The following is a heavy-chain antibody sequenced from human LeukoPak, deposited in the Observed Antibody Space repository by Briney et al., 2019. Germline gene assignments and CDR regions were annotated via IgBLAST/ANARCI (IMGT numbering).Heavy chain of an antibody. Sequence: SQTLSLTCTVSGDSISSGDYYWSWIRQPPGKGLEWIGYIFYSGSTYYNPSLKSRFTISVDTSKNQFSLKLSSVTAADTAVYYCARDYSGYARSDYWGQGTLVTVSS. J-gene: IGHJ4*02. CDR2: IFYSGST. V-gene: IGHV4-30-4*01. CDR3: ARDYSGYARSDY. CDR1: GDSISSGDYY. D-gene: IGHD5-12*01.